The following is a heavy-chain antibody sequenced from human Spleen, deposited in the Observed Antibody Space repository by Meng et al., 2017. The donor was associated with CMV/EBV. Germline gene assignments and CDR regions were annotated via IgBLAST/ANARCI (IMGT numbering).Heavy chain of an antibody. V-gene: IGHV4-39*07. Sequence: SETLSLTCTVSGGSINSSSYSWGWIRQPPGKGLEWIGNVYYGGSSYYNPSLKSRVTISVDTSKNQFSLKLSSVTAADTAIYYCARVNQAVLRFLEWLRGGDYYGMDVWGQGTTVTVSS. CDR1: GGSINSSSYS. CDR2: VYYGGSS. J-gene: IGHJ6*02. CDR3: ARVNQAVLRFLEWLRGGDYYGMDV. D-gene: IGHD3-3*01.